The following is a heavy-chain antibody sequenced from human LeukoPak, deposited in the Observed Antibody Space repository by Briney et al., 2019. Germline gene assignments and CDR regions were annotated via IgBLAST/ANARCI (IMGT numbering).Heavy chain of an antibody. V-gene: IGHV3-9*01. J-gene: IGHJ4*02. CDR2: ISLNSGSI. CDR3: ARDGASDRQLDY. Sequence: PGGSLRLSCAGSGFIFNNYAMHWVRQPPGKGLEWVSGISLNSGSIDYADSVKGRFTISRDNSKNTLYLQMNSLRAEDTAVYYCARDGASDRQLDYWGQGTLVTVSS. CDR1: GFIFNNYA. D-gene: IGHD1-1*01.